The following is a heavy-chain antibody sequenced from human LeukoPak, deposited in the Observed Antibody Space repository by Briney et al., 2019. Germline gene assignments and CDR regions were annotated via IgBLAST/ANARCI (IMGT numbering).Heavy chain of an antibody. CDR1: GFTFGNSW. V-gene: IGHV3-7*01. D-gene: IGHD3-3*02. Sequence: HPGGSLRLSCAGSGFTFGNSWMNWFRQTPGKGLEWVANIKQDGSEKYVDSVKGRFTISTDIAKTSLYLQMNSLRAEDTAVYYCAREASSHFTWGQGTLVTVSS. J-gene: IGHJ5*02. CDR2: IKQDGSEK. CDR3: AREASSHFT.